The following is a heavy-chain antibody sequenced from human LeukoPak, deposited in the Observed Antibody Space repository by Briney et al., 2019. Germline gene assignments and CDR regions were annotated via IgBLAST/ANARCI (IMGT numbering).Heavy chain of an antibody. J-gene: IGHJ5*02. V-gene: IGHV1-69*06. D-gene: IGHD6-6*01. CDR2: IIPIFGTA. CDR1: GGTFSGYA. CDR3: ARSPEYSSSDWFDP. Sequence: SVKVSCKASGGTFSGYAISWVRQAPGQGLEWMGGIIPIFGTANYAQKFQGRVTITADKSTSTAYMELSSLRSEDTAVYYCARSPEYSSSDWFDPWGQGTLVTVSS.